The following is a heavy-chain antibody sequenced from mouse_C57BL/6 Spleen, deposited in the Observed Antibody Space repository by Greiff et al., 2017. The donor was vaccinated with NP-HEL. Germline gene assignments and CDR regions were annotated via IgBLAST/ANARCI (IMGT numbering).Heavy chain of an antibody. Sequence: VKLQQSGPELVKPGASVKISCKASGYAFSSSWMNWVKQRPGKGLEWIGRIYPGDGDTNYNGKFKGKATLTADKSSSTAYMQLSSLTSEDSAVYFCARSIYEDYAMDYWGQGTSVTVSS. V-gene: IGHV1-82*01. CDR1: GYAFSSSW. CDR3: ARSIYEDYAMDY. J-gene: IGHJ4*01. D-gene: IGHD1-1*01. CDR2: IYPGDGDT.